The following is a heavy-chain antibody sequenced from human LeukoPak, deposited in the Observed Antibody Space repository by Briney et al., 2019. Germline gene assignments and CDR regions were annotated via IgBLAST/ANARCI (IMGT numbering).Heavy chain of an antibody. D-gene: IGHD3-10*01. CDR1: GFTFSSYA. J-gene: IGHJ4*02. Sequence: GGSLRLSCAASGFTFSSYAMSWVRQAPGKGLEWVSFISGSGGSTYYADSVKGRFTISRDNSKNTLYLQMNSLRAEDTAVYYCAKDHRITMVRGVRKPLDYWGQGTLVTVSS. CDR2: ISGSGGST. V-gene: IGHV3-23*01. CDR3: AKDHRITMVRGVRKPLDY.